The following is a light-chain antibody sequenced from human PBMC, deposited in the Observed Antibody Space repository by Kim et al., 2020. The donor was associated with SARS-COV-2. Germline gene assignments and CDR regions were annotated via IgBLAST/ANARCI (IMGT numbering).Light chain of an antibody. CDR3: TSYAGSDNPVV. J-gene: IGLJ2*01. CDR2: EVA. CDR1: NSGLSGYNG. Sequence: SVTIPCTGVNSGLSGYNGVAWYQQHPGNAPKLIIYEVAQRPSGVPDRFSGSKSGNTASLTVSELQPEDEAYYYCTSYAGSDNPVVFGGGTQLTVL. V-gene: IGLV2-8*01.